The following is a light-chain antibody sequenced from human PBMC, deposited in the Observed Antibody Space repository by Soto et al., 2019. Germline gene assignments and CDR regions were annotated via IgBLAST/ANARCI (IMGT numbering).Light chain of an antibody. Sequence: EIVLAQSPLSLPVTPGEPASISCRSSQSLLHTNGHDYLDWYLQKPGQSPQLLISLGSIRASGVPDRFSGSGSGTDFTLRISRVEAEDVGIYYCMQSLQTPRFGPGTKVEI. V-gene: IGKV2-28*01. CDR1: QSLLHTNGHDY. J-gene: IGKJ3*01. CDR2: LGS. CDR3: MQSLQTPR.